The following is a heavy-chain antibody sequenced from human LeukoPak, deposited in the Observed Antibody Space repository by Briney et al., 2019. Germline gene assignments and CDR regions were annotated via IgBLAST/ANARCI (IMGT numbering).Heavy chain of an antibody. CDR3: ARQREAAENWFDP. CDR1: GYSFTTYW. Sequence: KRGESLKISCKGSGYSFTTYWIGWVRQMPGKGLEWMGIIYPGDSDTRYSPSFQGQVTISADKSISTAYLQWSSLKASDTAMYYCARQREAAENWFDPWGQGTLVTVSS. D-gene: IGHD6-13*01. J-gene: IGHJ5*02. CDR2: IYPGDSDT. V-gene: IGHV5-51*01.